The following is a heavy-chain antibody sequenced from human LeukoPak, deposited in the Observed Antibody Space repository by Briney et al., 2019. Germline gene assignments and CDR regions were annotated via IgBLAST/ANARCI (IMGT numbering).Heavy chain of an antibody. Sequence: PSQTLSLTCTVSGGSISSGDYYWSWIPQPPGKVLEWIGYNYYSGSTYYNPSLKSRGTISVDTSKNQFSLKLSSVTAADTAVYYCARERVVGAGVDYWGQGTLVTVSS. D-gene: IGHD1-26*01. CDR2: NYYSGST. CDR1: GGSISSGDYY. V-gene: IGHV4-30-4*08. CDR3: ARERVVGAGVDY. J-gene: IGHJ4*02.